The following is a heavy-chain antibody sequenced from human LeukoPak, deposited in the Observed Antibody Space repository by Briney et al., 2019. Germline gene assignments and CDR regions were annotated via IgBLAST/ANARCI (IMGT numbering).Heavy chain of an antibody. Sequence: SVKVSCKASGGTFSSYAISWVRQAPGQGLEWMGGIIPIFGTANYAQKFQGRVTITADESTSTAYMELSSLRSEDTAVYYCARRVTYYGSGSYLDYYYGMDVWGKGTTATVSS. CDR1: GGTFSSYA. V-gene: IGHV1-69*13. CDR3: ARRVTYYGSGSYLDYYYGMDV. D-gene: IGHD3-10*01. CDR2: IIPIFGTA. J-gene: IGHJ6*04.